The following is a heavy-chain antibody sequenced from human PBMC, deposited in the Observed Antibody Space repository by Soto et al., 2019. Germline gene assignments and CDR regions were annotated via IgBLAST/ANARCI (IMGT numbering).Heavy chain of an antibody. CDR3: SRGPYTAKATGGMDV. CDR1: GGTFSSYA. J-gene: IGHJ6*02. Sequence: ASVKVSCKASGGTFSSYAISWVRQAPGQGLEWMGGIIPIFGTANYAQKFQGRVTITADESTSTAYMELSSLRSEDTAEYYCSRGPYTAKATGGMDVWGPGTSVTVSS. CDR2: IIPIFGTA. V-gene: IGHV1-69*13. D-gene: IGHD2-2*02.